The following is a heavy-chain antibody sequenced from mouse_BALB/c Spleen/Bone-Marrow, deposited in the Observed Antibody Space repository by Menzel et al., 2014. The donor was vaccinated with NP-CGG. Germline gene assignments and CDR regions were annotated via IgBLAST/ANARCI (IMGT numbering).Heavy chain of an antibody. CDR3: ARSMDY. CDR2: ILPGSGGT. Sequence: LQQSGAELMKPGASVKISCKATGYTLSSYWIEWVKQRPGHGLEWIGEILPGSGGTNYNEKFKGKATFTADTSSNXAYMQLNSLTSEDSAVYYCARSMDYWGQGTSVTVSS. CDR1: GYTLSSYW. J-gene: IGHJ4*01. V-gene: IGHV1-9*01.